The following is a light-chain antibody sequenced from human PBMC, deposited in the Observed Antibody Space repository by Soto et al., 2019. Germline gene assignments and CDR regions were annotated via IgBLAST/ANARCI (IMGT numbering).Light chain of an antibody. V-gene: IGLV2-14*01. CDR1: SSDIDGYNY. CDR2: DVT. CDR3: SSYTSISMPYV. Sequence: QSALTQPASVSGSPGQSITISCTGTSSDIDGYNYVSWYQQHPGKAPKLMIYDVTDRPSGVSNRFSGSKSGNTASLTISGLQPEDEADYYCSSYTSISMPYVFGTGTKLTVL. J-gene: IGLJ1*01.